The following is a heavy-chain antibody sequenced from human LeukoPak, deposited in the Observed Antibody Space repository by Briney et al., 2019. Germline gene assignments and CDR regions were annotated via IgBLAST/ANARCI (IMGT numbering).Heavy chain of an antibody. D-gene: IGHD3-16*02. J-gene: IGHJ3*02. Sequence: GGSLRLSCAASGFTFSSYRMNWVRQAPGKGLEWVSSISSSSSYIYYADSVKGRFTISRDNAKNSLYLQMNSLRAEDTAVYYCARCREVIAAFDIWGQGTMVTVSS. CDR1: GFTFSSYR. CDR2: ISSSSSYI. V-gene: IGHV3-21*01. CDR3: ARCREVIAAFDI.